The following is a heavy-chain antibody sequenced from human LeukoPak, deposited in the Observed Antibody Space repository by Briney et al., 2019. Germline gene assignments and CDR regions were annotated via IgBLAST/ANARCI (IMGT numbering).Heavy chain of an antibody. J-gene: IGHJ4*02. Sequence: NPSETLSLTCTVSGGSISNYYWNWIRQSAGKGLEWIGRIYSTGSTNYNPSLKSRVTMSVDTSKNQFSLKLNSVTAADTAVYYCAREGYSDTLSYYANFDYWGQGTLVTVSS. V-gene: IGHV4-4*07. D-gene: IGHD3-22*01. CDR2: IYSTGST. CDR1: GGSISNYY. CDR3: AREGYSDTLSYYANFDY.